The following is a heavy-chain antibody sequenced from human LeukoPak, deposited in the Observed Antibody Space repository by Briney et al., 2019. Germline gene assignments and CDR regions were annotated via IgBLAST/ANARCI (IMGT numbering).Heavy chain of an antibody. CDR2: IYHSGST. V-gene: IGHV4-38-2*01. D-gene: IGHD3-10*01. Sequence: SETLSLTCAVSGYSISSGYYWGWIRQPPGKGLEWIGSIYHSGSTYYNPSLKSRVTISVDTSENQFSLKLSSVTAADTAVYYCASRLLWGFFDIWGQGTMVTVSS. CDR1: GYSISSGYY. CDR3: ASRLLWGFFDI. J-gene: IGHJ3*02.